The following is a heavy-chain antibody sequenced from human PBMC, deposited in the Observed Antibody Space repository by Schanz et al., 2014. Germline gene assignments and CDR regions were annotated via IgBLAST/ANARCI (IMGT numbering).Heavy chain of an antibody. Sequence: QVHLVQSGSELKKPGTSVKVSCKASGYTFNNYTYVMIWVRQAPGQGLEWMGWISPYNGNTNYAQKLQGRVTMTADTATSTAYRDLRSLRSDDTAVYYCARDQSPYANSSDGRYFDYWGQGSLVTVSS. D-gene: IGHD6-6*01. J-gene: IGHJ4*02. CDR1: GYTFNNYTYV. CDR3: ARDQSPYANSSDGRYFDY. V-gene: IGHV1-18*01. CDR2: ISPYNGNT.